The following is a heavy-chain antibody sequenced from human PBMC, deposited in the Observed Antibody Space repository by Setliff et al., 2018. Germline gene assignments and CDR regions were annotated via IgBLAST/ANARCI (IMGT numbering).Heavy chain of an antibody. CDR3: ARERGYYLDSTNYYYYFDY. J-gene: IGHJ4*02. V-gene: IGHV1-2*02. CDR1: GFSFTDYL. Sequence: GASVKVSCKASGFSFTDYLRNWMRQAPEQGLEWMGRINLNTGNIFYAQEFQGRVTLTRDTSTSTAYMELTGLRSDDTAVYSGARERGYYLDSTNYYYYFDYWEQGTPGAVSS. CDR2: INLNTGNI. D-gene: IGHD3-22*01.